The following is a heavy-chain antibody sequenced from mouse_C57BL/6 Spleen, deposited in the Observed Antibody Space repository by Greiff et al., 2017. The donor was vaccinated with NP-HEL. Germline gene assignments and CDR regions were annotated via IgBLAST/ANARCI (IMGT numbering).Heavy chain of an antibody. D-gene: IGHD1-1*01. CDR2: ISSGGDYI. V-gene: IGHV5-9-1*02. CDR1: GFTFSSYA. CDR3: TRARTPHYYGSSYWYFDV. J-gene: IGHJ1*03. Sequence: EVKLMESGEGLVKPGGSLKLSCAASGFTFSSYAMSWVRQTPEKRLEWVAYISSGGDYIYYADTVKGRFTISRDNARNTLYLQMSSLKSEDTAMYYCTRARTPHYYGSSYWYFDVWGTGTTVTVSS.